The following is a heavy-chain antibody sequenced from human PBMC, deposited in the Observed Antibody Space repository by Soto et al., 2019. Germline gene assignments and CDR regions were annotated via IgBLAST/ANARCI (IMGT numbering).Heavy chain of an antibody. J-gene: IGHJ4*02. D-gene: IGHD6-19*01. CDR1: GDSISSYY. CDR2: IYYSGST. Sequence: PSETLSLTCTVSGDSISSYYWSWIRQPPGKGLEWIGYIYYSGSTNYNPSLKSRVTISVDTSKNQFSLKLNSVTAADTAVYYCARAHFSSGWYYHYWGQGTLVTVSS. V-gene: IGHV4-59*01. CDR3: ARAHFSSGWYYHY.